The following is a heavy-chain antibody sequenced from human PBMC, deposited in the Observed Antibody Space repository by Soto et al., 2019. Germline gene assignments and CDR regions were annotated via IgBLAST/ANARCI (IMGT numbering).Heavy chain of an antibody. CDR2: INSYNGNT. Sequence: ASVKVSCKASGYTFTSYGISWVRQAPGQGLEWMGWINSYNGNTNYAQKLQGRVTITRDTSASTVYMELSSLRSEDTAVYYCASGSEPISMIIAWQEYFDYWGQGTLVTVSS. CDR1: GYTFTSYG. J-gene: IGHJ4*02. CDR3: ASGSEPISMIIAWQEYFDY. D-gene: IGHD3-22*01. V-gene: IGHV1-18*01.